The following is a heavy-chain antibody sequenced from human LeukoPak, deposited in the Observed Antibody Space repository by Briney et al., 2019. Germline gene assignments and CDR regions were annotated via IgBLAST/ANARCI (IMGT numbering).Heavy chain of an antibody. CDR2: ISSSGSTI. Sequence: GGSLRLSCAASGFAFSTYEMSWVRQAPGEGREWVSHISSSGSTIYYADFVKGRFTISTDNAKNSLYLQMNSLRAEDTAVYYCARAGNYFEYWGQGTLVTVSS. V-gene: IGHV3-48*03. CDR3: ARAGNYFEY. CDR1: GFAFSTYE. J-gene: IGHJ4*02.